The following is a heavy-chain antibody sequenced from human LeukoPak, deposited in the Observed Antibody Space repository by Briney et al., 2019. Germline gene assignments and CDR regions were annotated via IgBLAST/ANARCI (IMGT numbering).Heavy chain of an antibody. CDR3: AKVPGRDGFDL. CDR1: GFSFSSYW. V-gene: IGHV3-7*03. Sequence: GGSLRLSCAASGFSFSSYWMTWVRQAPGKGLEWVANIKQDGSEKYYVDSVKGRFTISRDDADNSLYLQMNSLRAEDTAVYYCAKVPGRDGFDLWGQGTMVTVSS. CDR2: IKQDGSEK. J-gene: IGHJ3*01. D-gene: IGHD1-14*01.